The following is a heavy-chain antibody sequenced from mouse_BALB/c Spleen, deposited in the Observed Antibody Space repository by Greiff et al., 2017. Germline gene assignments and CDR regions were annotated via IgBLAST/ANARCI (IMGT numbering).Heavy chain of an antibody. D-gene: IGHD1-1*01. V-gene: IGHV1-5*01. CDR2: IYPGNSDT. CDR3: TRSIYYGSSYYAMDY. J-gene: IGHJ4*01. CDR1: GYSFTSYW. Sequence: VQLQQSGTVLARPGASVKMSCKASGYSFTSYWMHWVKQRPGQGLEWIGAIYPGNSDTSYNQKFKGKAKLTAVTSASTAYMELSSLTNEDSAVYYCTRSIYYGSSYYAMDYWGQGTSVTVSS.